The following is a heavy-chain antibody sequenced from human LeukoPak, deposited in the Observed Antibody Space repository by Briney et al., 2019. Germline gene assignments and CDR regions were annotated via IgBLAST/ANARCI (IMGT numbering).Heavy chain of an antibody. CDR2: IWYDGSNK. CDR3: ARDRDDSSGYLDY. Sequence: PGRSLRLSCAASGFTFSSCGMHWVRQAPGKGLEWVAVIWYDGSNKYYADSVKGRFTISRDNSKNTLYLQMNSLRAEDTAVYYCARDRDDSSGYLDYWGQGTLVTVSS. D-gene: IGHD3-22*01. CDR1: GFTFSSCG. J-gene: IGHJ4*02. V-gene: IGHV3-33*01.